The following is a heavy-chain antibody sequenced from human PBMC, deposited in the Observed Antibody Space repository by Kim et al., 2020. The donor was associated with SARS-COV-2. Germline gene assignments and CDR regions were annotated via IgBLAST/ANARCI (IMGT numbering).Heavy chain of an antibody. Sequence: GGSLRLSCAASGFTFSSYAMHWVRQAPGKGLEWVAVISYDGSNKYYADSVKGRFTISRDNSKNTLYLQMNSLRAEDTAVYYCARDRGERFGELLDRDAFDIWGQGTMVTVSS. J-gene: IGHJ3*02. V-gene: IGHV3-30*04. CDR1: GFTFSSYA. CDR3: ARDRGERFGELLDRDAFDI. CDR2: ISYDGSNK. D-gene: IGHD3-10*01.